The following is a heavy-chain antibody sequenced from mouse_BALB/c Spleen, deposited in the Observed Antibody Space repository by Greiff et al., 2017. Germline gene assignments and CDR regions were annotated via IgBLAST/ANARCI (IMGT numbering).Heavy chain of an antibody. CDR2: INPSSGYT. J-gene: IGHJ4*01. CDR3: ARGTTVVARGGFYYYAMDH. CDR1: GYTFTSYT. D-gene: IGHD1-1*01. V-gene: IGHV1-4*01. Sequence: QVQLQQSGAELARPGASVKMSCKASGYTFTSYTMHWVKQRPGQGLEWIGYINPSSGYTNYNQKFKDKATLTADKSSSTAYMQLSSLTSEDSAVYYCARGTTVVARGGFYYYAMDHWGQGTSVTVSS.